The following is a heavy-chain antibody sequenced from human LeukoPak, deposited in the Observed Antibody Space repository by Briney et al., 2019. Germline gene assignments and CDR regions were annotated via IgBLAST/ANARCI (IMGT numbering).Heavy chain of an antibody. D-gene: IGHD3-10*01. V-gene: IGHV3-23*01. CDR1: GFTFSSYA. CDR3: AITPSYYYGSGSPLN. CDR2: ISGSGGST. J-gene: IGHJ4*02. Sequence: PGGSLRLSCAASGFTFSSYAMSWVRQAPGKGLEWVSAISGSGGSTYYADSVKGRFTISRDNSKNTLYLQMNSLRAEDTAVYYXAITPSYYYGSGSPLNWGQGTLVTVSS.